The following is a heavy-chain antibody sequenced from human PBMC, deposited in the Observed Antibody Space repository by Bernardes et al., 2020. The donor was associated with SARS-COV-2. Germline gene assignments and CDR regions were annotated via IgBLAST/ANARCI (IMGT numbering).Heavy chain of an antibody. Sequence: SETLSLTCTVSGGSVSIGSNYWSWIRQPPGKGLEWIGNIHYSGSTKYSPSLKSRVTMSVDPSKNQFSLKLSSVTAADTAVYYCARIRRIYYDMDVWGQGTLVTVSS. CDR1: GGSVSIGSNY. V-gene: IGHV4-61*01. CDR2: IHYSGST. J-gene: IGHJ6*02. CDR3: ARIRRIYYDMDV.